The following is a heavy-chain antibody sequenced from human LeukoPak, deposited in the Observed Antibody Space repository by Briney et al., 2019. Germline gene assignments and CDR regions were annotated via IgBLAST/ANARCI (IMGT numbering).Heavy chain of an antibody. D-gene: IGHD6-13*01. V-gene: IGHV3-30*03. CDR3: ARAWPLQQLVPFDY. J-gene: IGHJ4*02. CDR1: GFTFSNYG. CDR2: MSYDGSNK. Sequence: PGGSLRLSCAASGFTFSNYGMHWVRQAPGKGLEWVVVMSYDGSNKYYADSVKGRFTISRDNSKNTLYLQMNSLRAEDTAVYYCARAWPLQQLVPFDYWGQGTLVTVSS.